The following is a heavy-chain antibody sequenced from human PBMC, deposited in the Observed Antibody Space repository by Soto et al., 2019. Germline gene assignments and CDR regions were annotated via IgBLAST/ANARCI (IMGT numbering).Heavy chain of an antibody. J-gene: IGHJ4*02. Sequence: QVQHVQSGAEVKKPGASVKLSCKASGYTFSTSSIHWVRQAPGQRLEWMGWIDAGNGRTKYSQKFQGRVTVTRDTSAGTAYMEMSSLRYEDASVYYSARGRWVSTNAGYYLDYWGQGTLVTVSS. CDR2: IDAGNGRT. CDR3: ARGRWVSTNAGYYLDY. CDR1: GYTFSTSS. D-gene: IGHD5-12*01. V-gene: IGHV1-3*01.